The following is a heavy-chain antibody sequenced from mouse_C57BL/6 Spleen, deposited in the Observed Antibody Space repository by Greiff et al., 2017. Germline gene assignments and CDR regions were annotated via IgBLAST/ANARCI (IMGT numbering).Heavy chain of an antibody. D-gene: IGHD2-4*01. CDR2: IYPRSGNT. V-gene: IGHV1-81*01. Sequence: VQLQQSGAELARPGASVKLSCKASGYTFTSYGISWVKQRTGQGLEWIGEIYPRSGNTYYNEKFKGKATLTADKSSSTAYIELRSLTSEDSAVYFCASGNYDYDGRDFDYWGQGTTLTVSS. CDR1: GYTFTSYG. CDR3: ASGNYDYDGRDFDY. J-gene: IGHJ2*01.